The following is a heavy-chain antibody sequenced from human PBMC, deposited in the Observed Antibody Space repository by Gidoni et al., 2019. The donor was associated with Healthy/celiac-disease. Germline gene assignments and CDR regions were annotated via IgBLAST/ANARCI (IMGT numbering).Heavy chain of an antibody. V-gene: IGHV1-46*03. J-gene: IGHJ6*02. Sequence: QVQLVQSGAEVKTPGASVKVSCTAPGYTSTSYYMHWVRQAPGQGLEWMGIINPSGGSTSYAQKFQGRVTMTRDTSTSTVYMELSSLRSEDTAVYYCARTTGDDYYYYYGMDVWGQGTTVTVSS. CDR1: GYTSTSYY. CDR2: INPSGGST. CDR3: ARTTGDDYYYYYGMDV. D-gene: IGHD7-27*01.